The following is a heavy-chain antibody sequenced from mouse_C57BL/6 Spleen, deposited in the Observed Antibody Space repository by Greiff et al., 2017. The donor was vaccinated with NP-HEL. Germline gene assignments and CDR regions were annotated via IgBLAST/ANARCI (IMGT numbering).Heavy chain of an antibody. CDR2: IDPATGGT. Sequence: VQLQQSGAELVRPGASVTLSCKASGYTFTDYEMHWVKQTPVHGLEWIGAIDPATGGTAYNQKFKGKAILTADKSSSTAYMELRSLTSEDSAVYYCTRQITTVVASYFFDYWGQGTTLTVSS. CDR3: TRQITTVVASYFFDY. D-gene: IGHD1-1*01. J-gene: IGHJ2*01. CDR1: GYTFTDYE. V-gene: IGHV1-15*01.